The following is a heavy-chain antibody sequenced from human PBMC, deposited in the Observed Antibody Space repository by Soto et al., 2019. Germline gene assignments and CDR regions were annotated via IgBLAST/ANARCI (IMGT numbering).Heavy chain of an antibody. V-gene: IGHV3-15*07. CDR3: TTTGGHLHSDPFDY. Sequence: EVQLVESGGGLVKPGGSFRLSCAASGFTFSDGWMNWVRQAPGKGLEWVGRIKSKISGGTADYVAPVIGRFTISRDDSKNTVYLQMNSLKIEDTAVYYCTTTGGHLHSDPFDYWGQGALVTVSS. CDR1: GFTFSDGW. CDR2: IKSKISGGTA. D-gene: IGHD2-8*02. J-gene: IGHJ4*02.